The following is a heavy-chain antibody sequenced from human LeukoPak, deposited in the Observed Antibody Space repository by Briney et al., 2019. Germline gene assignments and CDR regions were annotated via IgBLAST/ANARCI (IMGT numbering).Heavy chain of an antibody. CDR1: GFTFDDYT. Sequence: PGGSLRLSCAASGFTFDDYTMHWVRQAPGKGLEWVSLITWDGSSTYYADSVKGRFTISRDNSKNSLYLQMNSLRTEDTAFYYCAKETIAATGIYWYFDLWGRGTLVTVSS. CDR3: AKETIAATGIYWYFDL. J-gene: IGHJ2*01. D-gene: IGHD6-13*01. V-gene: IGHV3-43*01. CDR2: ITWDGSST.